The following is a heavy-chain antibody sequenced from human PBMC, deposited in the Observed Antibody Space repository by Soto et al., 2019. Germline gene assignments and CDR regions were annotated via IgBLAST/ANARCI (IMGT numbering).Heavy chain of an antibody. V-gene: IGHV3-64*01. CDR2: ISSNGGST. CDR1: GFTFSSYA. J-gene: IGHJ3*02. CDR3: ARSPLRYFDWLLSGDAFDI. Sequence: GGSLRLSCAASGFTFSSYAMHWVRQAPGKGLEYVSAISSNGGSTYYANSVKGRFTISRDNSKNTLYLQMGSLRAEDMAVYYCARSPLRYFDWLLSGDAFDIWGQGTMVTVS. D-gene: IGHD3-9*01.